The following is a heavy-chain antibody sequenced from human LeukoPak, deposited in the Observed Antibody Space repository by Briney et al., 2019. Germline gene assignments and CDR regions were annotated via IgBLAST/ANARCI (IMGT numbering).Heavy chain of an antibody. Sequence: SETLSLTCTVSGGSISSSSYYWGWIRQPPGKGLEWIASIFHSGSTYFNPSLRSRVTISVDTSENQFSLKLSSVTAADTAVYYCARHVFYSSSLNYFDYWGQGTLVPVSS. D-gene: IGHD6-13*01. J-gene: IGHJ4*02. CDR1: GGSISSSSYY. CDR3: ARHVFYSSSLNYFDY. CDR2: IFHSGST. V-gene: IGHV4-39*01.